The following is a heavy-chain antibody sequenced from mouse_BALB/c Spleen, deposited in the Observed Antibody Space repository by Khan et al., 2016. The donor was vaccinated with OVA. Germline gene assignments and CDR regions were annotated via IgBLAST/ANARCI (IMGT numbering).Heavy chain of an antibody. CDR1: GYSITGGYS. V-gene: IGHV3-6*02. Sequence: EVELVESGPGLVKPSQSLSLTCSVTGYSITGGYSWSWIRQFPGNKLEWMGYISYDGSNNYNPSLKNRISITRDQSTNQFFLKLTSVTTEDTATDYWARGGVVVPYWYFDVWGAGTTVTGSS. CDR3: ARGGVVVPYWYFDV. CDR2: ISYDGSN. D-gene: IGHD1-1*01. J-gene: IGHJ1*01.